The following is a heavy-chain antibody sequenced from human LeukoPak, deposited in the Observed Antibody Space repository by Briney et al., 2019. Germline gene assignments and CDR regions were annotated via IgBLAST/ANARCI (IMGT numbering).Heavy chain of an antibody. V-gene: IGHV3-48*03. CDR1: GFTFSSYE. J-gene: IGHJ6*02. CDR3: AREADDFWSGLTYYYSGMDV. D-gene: IGHD3-3*01. Sequence: GGSLRLSCAASGFTFSSYEMNWVRQAPGKGLEWVSYIFSSGSTIYYADSVKGRFTISRDNAKNSLYLQMNSRRAEDTAVYYCAREADDFWSGLTYYYSGMDVWGQGTTVT. CDR2: IFSSGSTI.